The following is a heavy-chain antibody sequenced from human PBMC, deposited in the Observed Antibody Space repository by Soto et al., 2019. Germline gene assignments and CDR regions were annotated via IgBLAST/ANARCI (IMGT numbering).Heavy chain of an antibody. V-gene: IGHV4-31*03. Sequence: QVQLQESGPGLVKPSQTLSLTCTVSGGSFSSGGYYWSWIRQHPGKGLEWIGYIYYSGSTYYNPSLKSRVTISVDTSKNQFSLKLSSVTAADTAVYYCATQTNSYGPNWFDPWGQGTLVTVSS. CDR3: ATQTNSYGPNWFDP. J-gene: IGHJ5*02. CDR2: IYYSGST. CDR1: GGSFSSGGYY. D-gene: IGHD5-18*01.